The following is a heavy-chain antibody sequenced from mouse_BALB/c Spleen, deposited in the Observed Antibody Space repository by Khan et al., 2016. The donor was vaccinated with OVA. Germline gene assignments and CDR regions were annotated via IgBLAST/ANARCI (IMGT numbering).Heavy chain of an antibody. Sequence: EVQLQQSGPELVKPGASVKISCKTSGYTFTEYTLHWVKQSHGKSFEWIGVINPKNGVTSYNQKFKGKATLTVDKYSSTAYMEFRSLTSEDSAVYYCARDAGRYWGQGTSVTVSS. V-gene: IGHV1-18*01. CDR1: GYTFTEYT. J-gene: IGHJ4*01. D-gene: IGHD3-3*01. CDR2: INPKNGVT. CDR3: ARDAGRY.